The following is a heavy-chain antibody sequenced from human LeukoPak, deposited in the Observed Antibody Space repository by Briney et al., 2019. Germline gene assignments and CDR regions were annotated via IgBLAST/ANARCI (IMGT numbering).Heavy chain of an antibody. J-gene: IGHJ4*02. CDR1: GFTFSSYA. CDR2: ISGSGGST. CDR3: AREFYGLGSFVDY. D-gene: IGHD3-10*01. V-gene: IGHV3-23*01. Sequence: GGSLRLSCAASGFTFSSYAMSWVRQAPGKGLEWVSAISGSGGSTYYADSVKGRFTVSRDNSKNMVFLQMNSLRAEDTAIYYCAREFYGLGSFVDYWGQGTLVTVSS.